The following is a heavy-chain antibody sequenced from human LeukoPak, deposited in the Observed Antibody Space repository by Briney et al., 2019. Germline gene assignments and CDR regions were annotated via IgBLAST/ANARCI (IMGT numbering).Heavy chain of an antibody. CDR1: PFTSSGHW. CDR3: ARNSFAELMLLGSAYGMDV. V-gene: IGHV3-7*01. J-gene: IGHJ6*02. D-gene: IGHD2-8*01. Sequence: GILRLSCVASPFTSSGHWMSWVRQAPGKGLEWVANIKEDGSEKYYLDSVKGRFTISRDNAKNSLHLQINSLRVEDTAVYYCARNSFAELMLLGSAYGMDVWGQGTTVIVSS. CDR2: IKEDGSEK.